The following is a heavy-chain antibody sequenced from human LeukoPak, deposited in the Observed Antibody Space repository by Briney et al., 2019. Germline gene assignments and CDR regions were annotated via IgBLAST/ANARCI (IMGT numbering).Heavy chain of an antibody. CDR2: ISYDGSNK. V-gene: IGHV3-30*04. CDR3: AKDGLWFGDLTYFDY. Sequence: GGSLRLSCAASGFTFSSYAMHWVRQAPGKGLEWVAVISYDGSNKYYADSVKGRFTISRDNSKNTLFLQMNSLRAEDTAVYYCAKDGLWFGDLTYFDYWGQGTLVTVSS. D-gene: IGHD3-10*01. CDR1: GFTFSSYA. J-gene: IGHJ4*02.